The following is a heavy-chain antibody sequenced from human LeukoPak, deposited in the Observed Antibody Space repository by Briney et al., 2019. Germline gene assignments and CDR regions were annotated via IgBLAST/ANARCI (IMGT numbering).Heavy chain of an antibody. Sequence: GASVKVSCKASGGTFSSYAISWVRQAPGQGLEWMGRIIPIFGIANYAQKFQGRVTITADKSTSTAYMELSSLRSEDTAVYYCACSSTTYYYYYGMDVWGKGTTVTVSS. J-gene: IGHJ6*04. CDR3: ACSSTTYYYYYGMDV. D-gene: IGHD2-2*01. V-gene: IGHV1-69*04. CDR1: GGTFSSYA. CDR2: IIPIFGIA.